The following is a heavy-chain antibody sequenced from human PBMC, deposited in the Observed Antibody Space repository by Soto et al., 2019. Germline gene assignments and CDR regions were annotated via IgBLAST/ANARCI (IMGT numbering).Heavy chain of an antibody. CDR2: IYPGDSDT. Sequence: GESLKISCKGSGYSFTSYWIGWVRQMPGKGLEWMGIIYPGDSDTRYSPSFQGQVTISADKSISTAYLQWSSLKASDTAMYYCASQNDFWSGYYGRNYYYYGMDVWGQGTTVTVSS. V-gene: IGHV5-51*01. CDR1: GYSFTSYW. CDR3: ASQNDFWSGYYGRNYYYYGMDV. D-gene: IGHD3-3*01. J-gene: IGHJ6*02.